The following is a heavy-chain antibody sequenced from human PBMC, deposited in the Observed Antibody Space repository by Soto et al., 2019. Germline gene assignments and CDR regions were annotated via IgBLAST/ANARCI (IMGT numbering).Heavy chain of an antibody. V-gene: IGHV1-18*01. CDR3: ARGDYGDYDFGY. CDR1: GYTFRSYG. CDR2: ISAYNGNA. J-gene: IGHJ4*02. Sequence: QVPLVQSGAEVKKPGASVKVSCKASGYTFRSYGINWVRQAPGQGLEWVGWISAYNGNAKYAQMLQGRVTMTTDTSTSTAYMDLRSLRSDDTAVYYCARGDYGDYDFGYWGQGTLVTVSS. D-gene: IGHD4-17*01.